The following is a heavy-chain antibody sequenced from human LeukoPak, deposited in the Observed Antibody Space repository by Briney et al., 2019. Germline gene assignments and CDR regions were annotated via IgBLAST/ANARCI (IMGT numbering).Heavy chain of an antibody. Sequence: PSETLSLTCTVSGGSISSRGYYWGWIRQPPGKGLEWIGSMYYSGSTYYNPSLKSRVTISLDTSKNQFSLKVTSVTAADTAFYYCARENQWMADYWGQGTLVTVSS. V-gene: IGHV4-39*07. J-gene: IGHJ4*02. CDR1: GGSISSRGYY. CDR3: ARENQWMADY. D-gene: IGHD6-19*01. CDR2: MYYSGST.